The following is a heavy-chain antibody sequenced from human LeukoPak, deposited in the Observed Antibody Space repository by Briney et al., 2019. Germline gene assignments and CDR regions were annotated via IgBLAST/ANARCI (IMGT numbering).Heavy chain of an antibody. CDR2: IYYSGST. CDR3: ARVAVGATKYNWFDP. CDR1: GGSISSYY. J-gene: IGHJ5*02. V-gene: IGHV4-59*01. Sequence: KPSETLSLTCTVSGGSISSYYWSWIRQPPGKGLEWIGYIYYSGSTNYNPSLKSRVTISVDTSKNQFSLKLSSVTAADTAVYYCARVAVGATKYNWFDPWGQGTLVTVSS. D-gene: IGHD1-26*01.